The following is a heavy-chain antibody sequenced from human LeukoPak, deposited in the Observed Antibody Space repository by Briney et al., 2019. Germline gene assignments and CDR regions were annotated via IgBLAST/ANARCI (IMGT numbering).Heavy chain of an antibody. V-gene: IGHV4-31*03. D-gene: IGHD6-6*01. Sequence: PSETLSLTCTVSGGSISSGGYYWSWIRPQPGKDLEWIGHIYYSGTSFYNPSLTSRVTISVDTSKNQFSLKLTSVNDADTAVYYCARIERSSYSLGFDYWGQGTLVTVSS. J-gene: IGHJ4*02. CDR2: IYYSGTS. CDR1: GGSISSGGYY. CDR3: ARIERSSYSLGFDY.